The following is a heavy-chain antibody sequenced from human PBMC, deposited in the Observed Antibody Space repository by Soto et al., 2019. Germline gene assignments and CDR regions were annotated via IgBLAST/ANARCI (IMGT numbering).Heavy chain of an antibody. D-gene: IGHD3-10*01. Sequence: GASVKVSCKASGYTFTSYGISWVRQAPGQGLEWMGWISAYNGNTNYAQKLQGRVTMTTDTSTSTAYMELRSLRSDDTAVYYCARTLFYGSGSFTPYNWFDPWGQGTQVTVSS. J-gene: IGHJ5*02. V-gene: IGHV1-18*01. CDR2: ISAYNGNT. CDR1: GYTFTSYG. CDR3: ARTLFYGSGSFTPYNWFDP.